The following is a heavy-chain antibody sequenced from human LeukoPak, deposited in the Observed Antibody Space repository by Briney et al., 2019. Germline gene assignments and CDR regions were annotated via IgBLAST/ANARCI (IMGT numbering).Heavy chain of an antibody. CDR2: IGTAGDP. J-gene: IGHJ2*01. D-gene: IGHD3-10*01. CDR1: GFTFSSYD. CDR3: ARSVTYYYGSGSYWYFDL. V-gene: IGHV3-13*05. Sequence: GGPLRLSCAASGFTFSSYDMHWVRQATGKGLDLVSAIGTAGDPYYPGSVKGRFTISRENAKNSLYLQMNSLRAGDTAVYYCARSVTYYYGSGSYWYFDLWGRGTLVTVSS.